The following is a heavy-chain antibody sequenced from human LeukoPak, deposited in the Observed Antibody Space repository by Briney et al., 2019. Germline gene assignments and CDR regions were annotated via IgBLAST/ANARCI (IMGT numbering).Heavy chain of an antibody. CDR1: GFTVSSNS. D-gene: IGHD6-19*01. Sequence: PGGSLRLSCTVSGFTVSSNSMSWVRQAPGKGLEWVSFIYSSVTHYSDSVKGRFTISRDNSKNTLYLQMNSLRAEDTAVYYCAKDVRSIAVAGHLEPFDYWGQGTLVTVSS. CDR3: AKDVRSIAVAGHLEPFDY. V-gene: IGHV3-66*03. CDR2: IYSSVT. J-gene: IGHJ4*02.